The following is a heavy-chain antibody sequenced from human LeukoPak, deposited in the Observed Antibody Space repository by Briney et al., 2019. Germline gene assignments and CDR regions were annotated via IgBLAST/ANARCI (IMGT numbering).Heavy chain of an antibody. J-gene: IGHJ4*02. Sequence: GGSLRLSCVASGFTVRSNCMTWVRQAPGKGLEWVSAISGSGGSTYYADSVKGRFTISRDNSKNTLYLQMNSLRAEDTAVYYCAKDTSVYDSSGYYLTFDYWGQGTLVTVSS. CDR3: AKDTSVYDSSGYYLTFDY. CDR1: GFTVRSNC. D-gene: IGHD3-22*01. V-gene: IGHV3-23*01. CDR2: ISGSGGST.